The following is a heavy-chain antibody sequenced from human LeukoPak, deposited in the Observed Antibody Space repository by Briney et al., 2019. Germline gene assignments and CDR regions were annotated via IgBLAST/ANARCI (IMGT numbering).Heavy chain of an antibody. CDR2: MSYDGSNK. Sequence: ESGRSLRLSCAASGFTFSSYAMHWVRQAPGKGLEWVAVMSYDGSNKYYADSVKGRFTISRDNSKNTLYLQMNSLRAEDTAVYYCARGDGQWELPPRYYYGMDVWGQGTTVTVSS. D-gene: IGHD1-26*01. V-gene: IGHV3-30-3*01. J-gene: IGHJ6*02. CDR3: ARGDGQWELPPRYYYGMDV. CDR1: GFTFSSYA.